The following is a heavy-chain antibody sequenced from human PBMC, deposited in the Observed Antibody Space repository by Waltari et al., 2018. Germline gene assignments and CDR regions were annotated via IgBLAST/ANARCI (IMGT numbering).Heavy chain of an antibody. CDR2: INPNSGGT. Sequence: QVQLVQSGAEVKKPGASVKVSCKASGYTFTGYYMHWVRQAPGQGLEWMGRINPNSGGTNYAQKFQGRVTMTRDTSISTAYMELSRLRSDDTAVYYCAREGLWFRELLYRYYYGMDVWGQGTTVTVSS. CDR3: AREGLWFRELLYRYYYGMDV. J-gene: IGHJ6*02. V-gene: IGHV1-2*06. CDR1: GYTFTGYY. D-gene: IGHD3-10*01.